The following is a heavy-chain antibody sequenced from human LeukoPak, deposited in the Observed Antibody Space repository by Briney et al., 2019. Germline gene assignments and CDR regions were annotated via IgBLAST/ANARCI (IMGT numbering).Heavy chain of an antibody. CDR3: AKRGVVIRVILVGFHKEANYFDS. D-gene: IGHD3-22*01. V-gene: IGHV3-23*01. J-gene: IGHJ4*02. CDR2: ISDSGGRT. Sequence: PGGSLRLSCAVSGITLSNYGMSWVRQAPGKGLEWVAGISDSGGRTNYADSVEGRFTISRDNPKNTLYLQMNSLRVEDTAVYFCAKRGVVIRVILVGFHKEANYFDSWGQGALVTVSS. CDR1: GITLSNYG.